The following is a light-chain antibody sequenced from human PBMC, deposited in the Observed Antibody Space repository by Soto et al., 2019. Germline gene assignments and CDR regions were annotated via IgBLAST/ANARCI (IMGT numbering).Light chain of an antibody. J-gene: IGKJ1*01. CDR3: QQSNKWPRT. Sequence: IQMTQSPSSPSSSFGDRVTITWGASQGISNELGWYQQRPGKAPKVLIYGASNLQSGVPSRFSGTASGTDVTITISSLQKEDGAIYYCQQSNKWPRTFGQGTKVDIK. CDR1: QGISNE. V-gene: IGKV1-6*01. CDR2: GAS.